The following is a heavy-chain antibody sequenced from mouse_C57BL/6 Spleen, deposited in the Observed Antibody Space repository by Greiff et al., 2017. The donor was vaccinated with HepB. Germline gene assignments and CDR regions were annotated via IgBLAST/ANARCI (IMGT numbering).Heavy chain of an antibody. D-gene: IGHD1-1*01. CDR1: GFSLTSYG. V-gene: IGHV2-6*01. CDR2: IWGVGST. Sequence: VKLMESGPGLVAPSQSLSITCTVSGFSLTSYGVDWVRQSPGKGLEWLGVIWGVGSTNYNSALKSRLSISNDNSKSQVFLKMNSLQTDDTAMYYCASDYYGSRGFAYWGQGTLVTVSA. CDR3: ASDYYGSRGFAY. J-gene: IGHJ3*01.